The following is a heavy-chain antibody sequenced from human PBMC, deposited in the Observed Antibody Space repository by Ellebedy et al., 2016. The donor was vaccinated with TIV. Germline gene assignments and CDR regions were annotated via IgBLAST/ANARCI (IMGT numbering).Heavy chain of an antibody. CDR1: GFAVNSNN. V-gene: IGHV3-53*01. D-gene: IGHD3-16*01. CDR3: VRDWGISSAD. CDR2: VHDGDRT. J-gene: IGHJ4*02. Sequence: GGSLRLSCAASGFAVNSNNLAWVRQAPGKGLEWVSIVHDGDRTYYADDVRGRFTISRDTSKNTFSLQMNNLRVDDTAVYYCVRDWGISSADWGQGTLVTVSS.